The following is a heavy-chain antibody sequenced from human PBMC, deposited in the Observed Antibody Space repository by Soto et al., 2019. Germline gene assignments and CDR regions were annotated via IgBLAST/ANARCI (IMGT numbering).Heavy chain of an antibody. V-gene: IGHV3-23*01. Sequence: EVQLLESGGGLVQPGGSLRLSCAASGFTFSSYAMSWVRQAPGKGLEWVSAISGSGGSTYYADSVKGRFTISRDNSKTTLYLQMTSLRAEDTAVYYCAKKERVIQGWPTFDYWGRGTLVTVSS. J-gene: IGHJ4*02. CDR2: ISGSGGST. CDR3: AKKERVIQGWPTFDY. D-gene: IGHD2-21*01. CDR1: GFTFSSYA.